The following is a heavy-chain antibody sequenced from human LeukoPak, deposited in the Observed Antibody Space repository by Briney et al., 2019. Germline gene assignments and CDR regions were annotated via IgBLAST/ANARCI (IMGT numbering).Heavy chain of an antibody. Sequence: ASVKVSCKASGYTFTSYGISWVRQAPGQGLEWMGWISAYNGNTNYAQKLQGRVTMTTDTSTSTAYMELRSLRSDDTAVYYCARDSPITMVRGVYYYYMDVWGKGTTVTVSS. J-gene: IGHJ6*03. D-gene: IGHD3-10*01. CDR2: ISAYNGNT. V-gene: IGHV1-18*01. CDR1: GYTFTSYG. CDR3: ARDSPITMVRGVYYYYMDV.